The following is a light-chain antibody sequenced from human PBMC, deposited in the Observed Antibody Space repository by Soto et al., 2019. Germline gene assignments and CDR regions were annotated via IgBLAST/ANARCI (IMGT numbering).Light chain of an antibody. Sequence: ETLMTQSPATLSASPGERVTLSCMASQNINFNLAWYQQKPGQAPRVLIYGASSRASGIPDRFSGSGSGTDFTLIISRLEHDDFAFYFCQQYHNWPPLTFGGGTRVEIK. CDR1: QNINFN. CDR2: GAS. V-gene: IGKV3D-15*01. J-gene: IGKJ4*01. CDR3: QQYHNWPPLT.